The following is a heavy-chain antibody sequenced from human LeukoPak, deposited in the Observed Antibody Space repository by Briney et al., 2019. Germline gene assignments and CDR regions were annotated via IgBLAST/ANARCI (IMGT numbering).Heavy chain of an antibody. Sequence: PSETLSLTCAVYGGSFSGYYRSWIRQPPGKGLEWIGEINHSGSTNYNPSLKSRVTISVDTSKNQFSLKLSSVTAADTAVYYCARGLRTPWDDYWGQGTLVTVSS. V-gene: IGHV4-34*01. D-gene: IGHD5-12*01. CDR1: GGSFSGYY. CDR3: ARGLRTPWDDY. J-gene: IGHJ4*02. CDR2: INHSGST.